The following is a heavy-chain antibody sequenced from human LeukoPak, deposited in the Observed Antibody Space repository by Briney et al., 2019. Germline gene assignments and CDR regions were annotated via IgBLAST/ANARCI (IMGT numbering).Heavy chain of an antibody. Sequence: GASVKVSCKASGGTFSSYAISWVRQAPGQGLEWMGGIIPIFGTANYAQKFQGRVTITADESTSTAYMEPSGLRSEDTAVYYCAREYRSPESDYYYGMDVWGQGTTVTVSS. D-gene: IGHD1-14*01. V-gene: IGHV1-69*13. J-gene: IGHJ6*02. CDR3: AREYRSPESDYYYGMDV. CDR2: IIPIFGTA. CDR1: GGTFSSYA.